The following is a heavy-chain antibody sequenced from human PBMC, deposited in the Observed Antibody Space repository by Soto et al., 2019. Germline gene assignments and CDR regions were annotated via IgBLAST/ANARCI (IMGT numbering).Heavy chain of an antibody. CDR1: GGSISSYY. V-gene: IGHV4-59*01. J-gene: IGHJ4*02. Sequence: PSETLSLTCTVSGGSISSYYWSWIRQPPGQGLEWIGYIYYSGITKYNPSLKSRVTISVDTSKNQFSLKLTSVTATDTAVYYCAREGRSFDSWGQGSLVTVSS. CDR3: AREGRSFDS. CDR2: IYYSGIT.